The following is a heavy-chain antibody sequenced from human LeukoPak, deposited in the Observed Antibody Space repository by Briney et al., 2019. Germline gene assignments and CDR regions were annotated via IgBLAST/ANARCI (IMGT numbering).Heavy chain of an antibody. Sequence: GSSVKVSCKASGGTFSSYAISWVRQAPGQGLEWMGWINPNSGGTNYAQKFQGRVTMTRDTSISTAYMELSRLRSDETAVYYCARDEGIAAAANPYYFDYWGQGTLVTVSS. V-gene: IGHV1-2*02. D-gene: IGHD6-13*01. CDR2: INPNSGGT. J-gene: IGHJ4*02. CDR1: GGTFSSYA. CDR3: ARDEGIAAAANPYYFDY.